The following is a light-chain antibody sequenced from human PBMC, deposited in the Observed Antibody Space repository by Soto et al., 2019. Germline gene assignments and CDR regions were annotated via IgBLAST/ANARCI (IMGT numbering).Light chain of an antibody. CDR1: IGYVVNYIY. J-gene: IGLJ1*01. Sequence: QSLLAHPASVSRSPGHSITISFTGTIGYVVNYIYCSWYQHYPVKAPKLMIYEVTNRPSGFSNRFSGSKSGNTSSLTISGLQAEDEADYYCSSSSSSSTLIIFGTVPKV. CDR2: EVT. CDR3: SSSSSSSTLII. V-gene: IGLV2-14*01.